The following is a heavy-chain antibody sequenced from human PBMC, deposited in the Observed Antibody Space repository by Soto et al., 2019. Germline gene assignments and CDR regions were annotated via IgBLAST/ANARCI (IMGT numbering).Heavy chain of an antibody. CDR1: GFIFRDWF. D-gene: IGHD1-26*01. CDR3: ARDPGGSYLDF. J-gene: IGHJ4*02. Sequence: GGSLRLSCAASGFIFRDWFMSWIRQAPGKGLEWISYISKDSGRATRYADSVKGRFTISRDNAKNSLYLQMNSLRAVDTAVYYCARDPGGSYLDFWGQGTLVTVSS. V-gene: IGHV3-11*01. CDR2: ISKDSGRAT.